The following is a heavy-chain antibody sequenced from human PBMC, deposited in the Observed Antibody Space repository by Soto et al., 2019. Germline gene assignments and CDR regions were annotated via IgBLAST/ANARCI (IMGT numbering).Heavy chain of an antibody. CDR1: GFTFSSYA. D-gene: IGHD3-10*01. Sequence: QVQLVESGGGVVQPGRSLRLSCAASGFTFSSYAMHWVRQAPGKGLEWVAVISYDGSNKYYAESVKGRFIISRDKSENTLYLQMNSLRAEDTALYYCAKDLGSGKPYYYYAMDVWGQGTTVTVSS. CDR2: ISYDGSNK. J-gene: IGHJ6*02. V-gene: IGHV3-30*04. CDR3: AKDLGSGKPYYYYAMDV.